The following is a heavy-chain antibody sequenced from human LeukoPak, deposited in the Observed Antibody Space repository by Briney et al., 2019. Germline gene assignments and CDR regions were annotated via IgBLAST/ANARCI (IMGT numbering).Heavy chain of an antibody. CDR3: ARVRSLGYCSGGSCYEDY. J-gene: IGHJ4*02. CDR2: IYYSGST. D-gene: IGHD2-15*01. V-gene: IGHV4-59*01. Sequence: SETLSLTCTVSGGSISSYYWSWIRQPPGKGLEWIGYIYYSGSTNYNPSLKSRVTISVDTSKNQFSLKLSSVTAADTAVYYCARVRSLGYCSGGSCYEDYWGQGTLVTVSS. CDR1: GGSISSYY.